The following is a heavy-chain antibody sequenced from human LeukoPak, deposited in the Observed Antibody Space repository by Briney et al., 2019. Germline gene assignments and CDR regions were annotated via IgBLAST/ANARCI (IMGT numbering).Heavy chain of an antibody. CDR3: AIPLMARSAFDI. Sequence: ASVKDSCKASGYTFTGYYMHWVRQAPGQGVEWMGRVNPNSGGTNYAQKFQGRVTMTRDTSISTAYMELSRLRSDDTAVYYCAIPLMARSAFDIWGQGTMVTVSS. V-gene: IGHV1-2*06. J-gene: IGHJ3*02. D-gene: IGHD2-8*01. CDR1: GYTFTGYY. CDR2: VNPNSGGT.